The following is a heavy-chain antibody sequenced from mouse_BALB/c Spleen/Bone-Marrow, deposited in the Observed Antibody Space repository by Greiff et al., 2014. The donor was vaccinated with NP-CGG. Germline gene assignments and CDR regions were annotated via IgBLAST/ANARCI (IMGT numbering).Heavy chain of an antibody. CDR2: ISSGGSYT. Sequence: EVQVVESGGGLVKPGGSLKLSCAASGFTFSSYAMSWVRQSPEKRLEWVAEISSGGSYTYYPDTVTGRFTISRDNAKNTLYLEMSSLRSEDTAMYYCAREGLRGRAAMDYWGQGTSVTVSS. D-gene: IGHD2-4*01. J-gene: IGHJ4*01. CDR3: AREGLRGRAAMDY. V-gene: IGHV5-9-4*01. CDR1: GFTFSSYA.